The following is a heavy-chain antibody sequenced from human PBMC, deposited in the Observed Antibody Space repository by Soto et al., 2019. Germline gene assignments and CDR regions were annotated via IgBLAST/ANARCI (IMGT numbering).Heavy chain of an antibody. V-gene: IGHV4-34*02. Sequence: QVRLQQWGAGLLKPSETLSVTCAVYGGSFSGYFWTWIRQSPERGLEWIGQINHSGSTNYNPSLKRRVTMSVDTSKNQFSLRLSSVTAADTAVYSCARELQLGGTDSWGRGTPVTV. CDR2: INHSGST. J-gene: IGHJ4*02. CDR3: ARELQLGGTDS. CDR1: GGSFSGYF. D-gene: IGHD1-1*01.